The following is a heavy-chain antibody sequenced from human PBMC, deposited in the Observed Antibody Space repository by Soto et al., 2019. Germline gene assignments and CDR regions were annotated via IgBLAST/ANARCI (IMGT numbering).Heavy chain of an antibody. Sequence: GTRSLSCAASGLKFSNYAMTWVRQAPGKGLEWVSTISGSGDSKYYADSVKGRFTISRDNAKKTLYLQMKSLRAEDTAVYYCARDERGYSRYCLDDWGQGTLVTGSS. J-gene: IGHJ4*02. CDR3: ARDERGYSRYCLDD. D-gene: IGHD5-12*01. V-gene: IGHV3-23*01. CDR2: ISGSGDSK. CDR1: GLKFSNYA.